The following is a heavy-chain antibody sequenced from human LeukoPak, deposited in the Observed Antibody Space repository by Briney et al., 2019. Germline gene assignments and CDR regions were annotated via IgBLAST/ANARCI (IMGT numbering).Heavy chain of an antibody. CDR3: AKSSFSLVATAPDY. V-gene: IGHV3-30*18. CDR2: ISYDGSNK. D-gene: IGHD5-12*01. J-gene: IGHJ4*02. Sequence: AGGSLRLSCAASGFTFSSYSMNWVRQAPGKGLEWVAVISYDGSNKYYADSVKGRFTISRDNSKNTLYLQMNSLRAEDTAVYYCAKSSFSLVATAPDYWGQGTLVTVSS. CDR1: GFTFSSYS.